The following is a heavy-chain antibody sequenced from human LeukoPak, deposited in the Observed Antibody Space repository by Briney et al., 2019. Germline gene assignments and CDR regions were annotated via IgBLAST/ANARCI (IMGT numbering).Heavy chain of an antibody. CDR1: GFTFSSYS. D-gene: IGHD3-3*01. V-gene: IGHV3-21*01. J-gene: IGHJ4*02. CDR2: ISSSSSYI. CDR3: AITIFGVVQPIPYY. Sequence: GGSLRLSCAASGFTFSSYSMNWVRQAPGKGLEWVSSISSSSSYICYADSLKGRFTISRDNAKNSLYLQMNSLRAEDTAVYYCAITIFGVVQPIPYYWGQGTLVTVSS.